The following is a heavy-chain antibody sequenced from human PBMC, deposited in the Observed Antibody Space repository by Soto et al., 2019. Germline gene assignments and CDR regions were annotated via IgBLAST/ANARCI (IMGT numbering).Heavy chain of an antibody. D-gene: IGHD6-19*01. J-gene: IGHJ4*02. V-gene: IGHV3-30*18. CDR1: GFTFSSYG. CDR2: ISYDGSNK. CDR3: AKDGAVAGMGNFDY. Sequence: QVQLVESGGGVVQPGRSLRLSFAASGFTFSSYGMHWVRQAPGKGLEWVAVISYDGSNKYYADSVKGRFTISRDNSKNTLYLKMNSLRAEDTAVYYCAKDGAVAGMGNFDYWGQGTLVTVSS.